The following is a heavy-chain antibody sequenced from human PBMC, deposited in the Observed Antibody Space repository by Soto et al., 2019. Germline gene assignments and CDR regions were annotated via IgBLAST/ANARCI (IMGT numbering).Heavy chain of an antibody. V-gene: IGHV4-39*01. D-gene: IGHD2-2*01. CDR3: ARQPESTSYFDY. CDR2: VYQSGTT. CDR1: GASIITSSDF. J-gene: IGHJ4*02. Sequence: ASETLSLTCSVSGASIITSSDFWGWIRQAPGKGLEWIGNVYQSGTTRLNPSLKSRVSIFVDRSKNQFSLELNSATAADRAVYYCARQPESTSYFDYWGQGILVTVSS.